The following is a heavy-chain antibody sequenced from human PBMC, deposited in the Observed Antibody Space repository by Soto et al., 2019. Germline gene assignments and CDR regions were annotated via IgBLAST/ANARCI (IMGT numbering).Heavy chain of an antibody. D-gene: IGHD5-18*01. CDR2: INHSGST. CDR1: GGSFSGYY. CDR3: AGRGYSYAPGFDP. Sequence: QVQLQQWGAGLLKPSETLSLTCAVYGGSFSGYYWSWIRQPPGKGLEWIGEINHSGSTNYNPYLKSRVTISVDTSKNQFSLKLSSVTAADTAVYYCAGRGYSYAPGFDPWGQGTLVTVSS. J-gene: IGHJ5*02. V-gene: IGHV4-34*01.